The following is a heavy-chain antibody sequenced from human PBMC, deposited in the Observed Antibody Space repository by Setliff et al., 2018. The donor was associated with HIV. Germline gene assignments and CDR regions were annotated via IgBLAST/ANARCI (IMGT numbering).Heavy chain of an antibody. V-gene: IGHV4-4*07. D-gene: IGHD3-9*01. J-gene: IGHJ4*02. CDR1: GDSISCYY. CDR3: ARSYFDMMTGYYAFDY. Sequence: SETLSLTCTVSGDSISCYYWSWIRQPAGKGLEWIGRIYNGGNTNYNPSLKSRVVMSVDTSKNQFSLKLTSVTAADTATYYCARSYFDMMTGYYAFDYWGQGTPVTVSS. CDR2: IYNGGNT.